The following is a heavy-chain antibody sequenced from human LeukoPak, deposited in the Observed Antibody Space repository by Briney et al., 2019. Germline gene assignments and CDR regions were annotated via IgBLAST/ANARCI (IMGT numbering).Heavy chain of an antibody. V-gene: IGHV4-39*01. CDR2: IYYSGST. J-gene: IGHJ4*02. Sequence: SETLSLTCTVSGGSISSSSYYWGWIRQPPGKGLEWIGSIYYSGSTYYNPSLKSRVTIPVDTSKNQFSLKLSSVTAADTAVYYCARLGLPFDYWGQGTLVTVSS. CDR3: ARLGLPFDY. D-gene: IGHD2-15*01. CDR1: GGSISSSSYY.